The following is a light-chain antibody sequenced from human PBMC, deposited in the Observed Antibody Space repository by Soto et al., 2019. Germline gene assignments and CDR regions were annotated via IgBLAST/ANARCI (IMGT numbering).Light chain of an antibody. J-gene: IGKJ3*01. Sequence: IQLTQSPSSLSASVGDRVTITCRASQGISSYLAWYQQKPGKAPKLLIYAASTLQSGVPSRFSGSGSGTDFTLTISSQQPEDFATYYCQQLNSYPLFTFGPGTKVDIK. V-gene: IGKV1-9*01. CDR1: QGISSY. CDR2: AAS. CDR3: QQLNSYPLFT.